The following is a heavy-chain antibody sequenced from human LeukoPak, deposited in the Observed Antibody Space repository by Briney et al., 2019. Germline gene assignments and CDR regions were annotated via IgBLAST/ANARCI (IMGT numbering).Heavy chain of an antibody. J-gene: IGHJ4*02. CDR1: GGSFSGYY. Sequence: PSETLSLTCAVYGGSFSGYYWSWIRQPPGKGLEWIGEINHSGSTNYNPSLKSRVTISVDTSKNQFSLKLSSVTAADTAVYYCARESGSYYRWFDYWGQGTLVTVSS. D-gene: IGHD1-26*01. CDR2: INHSGST. CDR3: ARESGSYYRWFDY. V-gene: IGHV4-34*01.